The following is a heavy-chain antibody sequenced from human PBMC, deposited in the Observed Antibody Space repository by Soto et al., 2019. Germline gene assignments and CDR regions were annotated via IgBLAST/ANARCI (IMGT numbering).Heavy chain of an antibody. CDR3: ARDFLIGGRDGYILGNFDY. Sequence: GGSLRLSCAASGFTFSSYAMHWVRQAPGKGLEWVAVISYDGSNKYYADSVKGRFTISRDNSKNTLYLQMNSLRAEDTAVYYCARDFLIGGRDGYILGNFDYWGQGTLVTVSS. J-gene: IGHJ4*02. D-gene: IGHD3-16*01. V-gene: IGHV3-30-3*01. CDR1: GFTFSSYA. CDR2: ISYDGSNK.